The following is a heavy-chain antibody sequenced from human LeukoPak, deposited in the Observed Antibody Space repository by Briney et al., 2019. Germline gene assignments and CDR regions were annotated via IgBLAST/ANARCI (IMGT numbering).Heavy chain of an antibody. J-gene: IGHJ4*02. CDR3: ARDRDDFWSGIDY. V-gene: IGHV3-21*01. Sequence: GGSLRLSCAASGFTFSSYSMNWVRQAPGKGLEWVSSISSSSSYIYYADSVKGRFTISRDNAKNSVYLQMNSLRAEDTAVYYCARDRDDFWSGIDYWGQGTLVTVSS. D-gene: IGHD3-3*01. CDR1: GFTFSSYS. CDR2: ISSSSSYI.